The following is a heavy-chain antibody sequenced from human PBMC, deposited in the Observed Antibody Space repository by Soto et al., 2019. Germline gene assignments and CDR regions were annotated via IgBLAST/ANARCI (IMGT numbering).Heavy chain of an antibody. CDR1: GDTFDLHT. Sequence: GASVKVSCTASGDTFDLHTFSWVRQAPGQGLEWMGRIIPILGIANYAQKLQGRVTITADKSTSTAYMELSSLRSEDTAVYYCASGADYYDSSGYSFDYWGQGTLVTVSS. CDR2: IIPILGIA. J-gene: IGHJ4*02. D-gene: IGHD3-22*01. V-gene: IGHV1-69*02. CDR3: ASGADYYDSSGYSFDY.